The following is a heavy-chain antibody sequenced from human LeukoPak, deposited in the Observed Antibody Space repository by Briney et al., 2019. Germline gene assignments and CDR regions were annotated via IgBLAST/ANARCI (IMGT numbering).Heavy chain of an antibody. CDR3: ARWGGRYPFDY. V-gene: IGHV3-64*01. CDR1: GFTFSSYS. CDR2: ITSNGGRT. Sequence: PGGSLRLSCAASGFTFSSYSMHWVRQAPGKGLGYVSAITSNGGRTYYANSVKGRFTISRDNSKNTLYLQMGSLRAEDMAVYYCARWGGRYPFDYWGQGTLVTVSS. J-gene: IGHJ4*02. D-gene: IGHD3-16*02.